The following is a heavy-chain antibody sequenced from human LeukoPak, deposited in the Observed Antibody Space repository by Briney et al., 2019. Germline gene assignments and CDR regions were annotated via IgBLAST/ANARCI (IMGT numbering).Heavy chain of an antibody. V-gene: IGHV3-23*01. Sequence: PGGSLRLSCAASGFTFSSYATSWVRQAPGKGLEGVSAIRGSCGSTYYADTVKGRFTTSRDNSKNTLYRQMNCLRAEDTAVYYCAKERGYKHYDYWDYWGQGTLVTVSS. CDR3: AKERGYKHYDYWDY. CDR1: GFTFSSYA. CDR2: IRGSCGST. J-gene: IGHJ4*02. D-gene: IGHD3-3*01.